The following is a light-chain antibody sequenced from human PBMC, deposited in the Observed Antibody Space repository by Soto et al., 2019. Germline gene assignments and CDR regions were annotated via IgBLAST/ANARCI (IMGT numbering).Light chain of an antibody. CDR3: HQYGESPPT. CDR2: GAS. J-gene: IGKJ4*01. V-gene: IGKV3-20*01. CDR1: QSVRNTY. Sequence: EIVLTQSPGTLSLSPGERVTLSCRASQSVRNTYLAWYQQKPGQAPRLLVSGASSRATGIPDRYSGSGSGTDFTLSINRLEPEDFAVYFCHQYGESPPTFGGGTKVEI.